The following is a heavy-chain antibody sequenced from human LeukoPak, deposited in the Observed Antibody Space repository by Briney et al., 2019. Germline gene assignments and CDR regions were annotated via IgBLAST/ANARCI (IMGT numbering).Heavy chain of an antibody. J-gene: IGHJ4*02. V-gene: IGHV3-48*01. D-gene: IGHD2-2*01. CDR3: ARDGKDIVVVPAAIVHDY. CDR2: ISSSSSTI. Sequence: PGGSLRLSCAASGFTFSSYSMNWVRQAPGKGLEWVSYISSSSSTIYHADSVKGRFTISRDNAKNSLYLQMNSLRAEDTAVYYCARDGKDIVVVPAAIVHDYWGQGTLVTVSS. CDR1: GFTFSSYS.